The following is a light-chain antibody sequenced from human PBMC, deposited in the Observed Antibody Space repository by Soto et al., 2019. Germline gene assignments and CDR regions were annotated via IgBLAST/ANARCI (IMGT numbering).Light chain of an antibody. CDR3: QQSYSTLRFT. CDR1: QSISSY. V-gene: IGKV1-39*01. Sequence: DIQMTQSPSSLSASVGDRVTITCRASQSISSYLNWYQQKPGKAPKLLIYAASSLQSGVPSRFSGSGSGTAFTLTISSLQPEHFATYYCQQSYSTLRFTFGPGTKVDIK. J-gene: IGKJ3*01. CDR2: AAS.